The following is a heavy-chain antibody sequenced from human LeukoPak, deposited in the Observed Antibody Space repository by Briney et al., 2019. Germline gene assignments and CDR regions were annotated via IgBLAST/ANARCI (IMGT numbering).Heavy chain of an antibody. J-gene: IGHJ5*02. Sequence: SQTLSLTCTVSGGSISSGGYYWSWIRQHPGKGLEWIGYIYYSGSTYYNPSLKSRVTISVYTSKNQFSLKLSSVTAADTAVYYCARVESIFGVVRGYNWFDPWGQGTLVTVSS. CDR1: GGSISSGGYY. V-gene: IGHV4-31*03. D-gene: IGHD3-3*01. CDR3: ARVESIFGVVRGYNWFDP. CDR2: IYYSGST.